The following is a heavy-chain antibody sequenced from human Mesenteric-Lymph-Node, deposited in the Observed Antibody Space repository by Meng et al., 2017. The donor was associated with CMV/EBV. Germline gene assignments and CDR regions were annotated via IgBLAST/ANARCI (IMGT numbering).Heavy chain of an antibody. D-gene: IGHD5-12*01. CDR2: ISYDGSNK. Sequence: GESLKISCAGSGFIFSSYVMHWVRQAPGKGLEWVASISYDGSNKYFADSVKGRFTISRDNFKDTLYLQMNSLRIQDTAVYFCARGFGYSGHDGALWGQGILVTVSS. J-gene: IGHJ4*02. V-gene: IGHV3-30*04. CDR1: GFIFSSYV. CDR3: ARGFGYSGHDGAL.